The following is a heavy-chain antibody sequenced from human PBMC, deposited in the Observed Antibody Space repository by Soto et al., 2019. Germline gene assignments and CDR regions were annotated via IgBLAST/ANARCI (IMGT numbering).Heavy chain of an antibody. J-gene: IGHJ6*02. CDR2: INHSGNT. CDR3: ARTGGMDV. V-gene: IGHV4-34*01. Sequence: QVQLQQWGAGLLKPSETLSLTCAVYGGSFSGYYWSWVRQPPGKGPEWIGEINHSGNTKYTPSLESRVTIAVAPSKNQFSLKLNSVSAADTAVYYCARTGGMDVWSQGDTVTVSS. CDR1: GGSFSGYY.